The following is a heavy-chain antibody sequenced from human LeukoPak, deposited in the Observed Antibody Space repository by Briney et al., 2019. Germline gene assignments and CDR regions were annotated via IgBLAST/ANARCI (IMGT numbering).Heavy chain of an antibody. J-gene: IGHJ6*03. CDR2: ISGSGGST. Sequence: GGSLRLSCAASGFTFSSYGMSWVRQAPGKGLEWVSAISGSGGSTYYADSVKGRFTISRDNSKNTLYLQMNSLRAEDTAVYYCAKEGDYGGNSEIEYYYYYMDVWGKGTTVTISS. CDR3: AKEGDYGGNSEIEYYYYYMDV. V-gene: IGHV3-23*01. D-gene: IGHD4-23*01. CDR1: GFTFSSYG.